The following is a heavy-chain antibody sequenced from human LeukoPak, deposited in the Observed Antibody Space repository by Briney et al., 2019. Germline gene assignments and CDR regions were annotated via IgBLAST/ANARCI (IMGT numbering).Heavy chain of an antibody. J-gene: IGHJ4*02. CDR1: GFTFSNYA. V-gene: IGHV3-23*01. CDR2: ISGSGGST. CDR3: AKEAGGDWYINY. D-gene: IGHD3-9*01. Sequence: PGGSLRLSCGVSGFTFSNYAMSWVRQAPGKGLEWVSHISGSGGSTDYADSVKGRFTISRDNSKNTLYLQMNSLRVEDTAVYSCAKEAGGDWYINYWGQGTLVTVSS.